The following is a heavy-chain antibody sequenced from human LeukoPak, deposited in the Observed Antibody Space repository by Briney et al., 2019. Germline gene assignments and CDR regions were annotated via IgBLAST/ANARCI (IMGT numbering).Heavy chain of an antibody. V-gene: IGHV4-38-2*01. J-gene: IGHJ4*02. Sequence: SETLSLTCAVSGFSISSGYYWGCVRQPPGKGLEWIGNIYHDGSTHYNPSLKSRVTISLDTSKNKFSLRLSSVTAADTAVYYCATESGGYRNFDFWGQGTLVTVSS. D-gene: IGHD1-26*01. CDR3: ATESGGYRNFDF. CDR2: IYHDGST. CDR1: GFSISSGYY.